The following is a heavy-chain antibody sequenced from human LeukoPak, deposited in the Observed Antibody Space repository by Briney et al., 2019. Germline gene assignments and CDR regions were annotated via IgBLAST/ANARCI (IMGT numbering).Heavy chain of an antibody. CDR2: INHSGST. J-gene: IGHJ5*02. D-gene: IGHD2-8*02. CDR3: ARGYRWRSLNWFDP. Sequence: TSETLSLTCAVYGGSFSGYYWSWIRQPPGKGLEWIGGINHSGSTNYNPSLKSRVTISVDTSKNQFSLKLSSVTAADTAVYYCARGYRWRSLNWFDPWGQGTLVTVSS. V-gene: IGHV4-34*01. CDR1: GGSFSGYY.